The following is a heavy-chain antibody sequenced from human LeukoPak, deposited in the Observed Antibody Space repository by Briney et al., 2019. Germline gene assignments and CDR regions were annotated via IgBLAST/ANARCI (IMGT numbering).Heavy chain of an antibody. D-gene: IGHD3-10*01. Sequence: LPGGSLRLSCAASGFTFSNYWMHWVRQAPGKGLVWVSRINSDGINTSYADSVKGRFTISRDNAKNTLNLQMNSLRAEDTAVYYCGRFGELFEPYYYYMDVWGKGTTVTISS. V-gene: IGHV3-74*01. CDR1: GFTFSNYW. J-gene: IGHJ6*03. CDR3: GRFGELFEPYYYYMDV. CDR2: INSDGINT.